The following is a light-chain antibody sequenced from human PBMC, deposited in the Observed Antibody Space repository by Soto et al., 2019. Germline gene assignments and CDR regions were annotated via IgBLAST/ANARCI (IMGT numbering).Light chain of an antibody. J-gene: IGKJ5*01. CDR3: QQYNSNSP. CDR2: DAS. Sequence: DIQMTQSPSTLSASVGDRVTITCRASQSISSWLAWYQQKPGKAPKLLIYDASTSESGVPSRFSGSGSGTEFTLTVSSLQPDDFATYYCQQYNSNSPFGQGTRLEI. CDR1: QSISSW. V-gene: IGKV1-5*01.